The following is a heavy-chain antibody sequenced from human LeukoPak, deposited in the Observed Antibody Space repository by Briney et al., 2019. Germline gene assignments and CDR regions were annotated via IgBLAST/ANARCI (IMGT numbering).Heavy chain of an antibody. CDR2: MNPNSGNT. Sequence: GASVKVSCKASGYTFTSYDINWVRQATGQGLEWMGWMNPNSGNTGYAQKFQGRVTMTRNTSISTAYMELSSLRSEDTAVYYCARASRSGANYYYYYMDVWGKGTPVTVSS. D-gene: IGHD3-10*01. CDR1: GYTFTSYD. CDR3: ARASRSGANYYYYYMDV. J-gene: IGHJ6*03. V-gene: IGHV1-8*01.